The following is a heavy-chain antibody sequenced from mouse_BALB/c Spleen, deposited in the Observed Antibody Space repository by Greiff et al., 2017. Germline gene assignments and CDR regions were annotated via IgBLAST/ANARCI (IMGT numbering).Heavy chain of an antibody. Sequence: VQLQQSGAELVRSGASVKLSCTASGFNIKDYYMHWVKQRPEQGLEWIGWIDPENGDTEYAPKFQGKATMTADTSSNTAYLQLSSLTSEDTAVYYCNAWNYYGSSYDSGNYWGQGTTLTVSS. J-gene: IGHJ2*01. CDR3: NAWNYYGSSYDSGNY. V-gene: IGHV14-4*02. D-gene: IGHD1-1*01. CDR2: IDPENGDT. CDR1: GFNIKDYY.